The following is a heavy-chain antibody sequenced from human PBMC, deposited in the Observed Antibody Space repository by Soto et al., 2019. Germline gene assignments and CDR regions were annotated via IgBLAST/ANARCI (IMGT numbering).Heavy chain of an antibody. CDR2: IYYSGST. V-gene: IGHV4-59*01. D-gene: IGHD6-19*01. CDR3: ARDRLSNRGWGAPREYYGMEV. J-gene: IGHJ6*02. Sequence: SETLSLTCTVSGGSISSYYWSWIRQPPGKGLEWIGYIYYSGSTNYNPSLKSRVTISVDTSKNQFSLKLSSVTVADTAVYYCARDRLSNRGWGAPREYYGMEVWGQGT. CDR1: GGSISSYY.